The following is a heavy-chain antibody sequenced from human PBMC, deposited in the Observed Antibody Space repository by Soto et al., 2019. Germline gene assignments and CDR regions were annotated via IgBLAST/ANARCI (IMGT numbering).Heavy chain of an antibody. CDR1: GDSIRCYHYC. Sequence: SETLSLTCSVSGDSIRCYHYCWGWIRQRPGKGLEWIGEIYHSGTTNCDPSLKSRVAISLDKSKSQFSLKLTSVTAADTAVYYCAIPGAGDFDYWGQGTLVTVSS. CDR2: IYHSGTT. D-gene: IGHD6-13*01. J-gene: IGHJ4*02. V-gene: IGHV4-39*07. CDR3: AIPGAGDFDY.